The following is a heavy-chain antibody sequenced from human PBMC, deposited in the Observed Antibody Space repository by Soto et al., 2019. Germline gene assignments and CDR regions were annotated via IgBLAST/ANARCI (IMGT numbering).Heavy chain of an antibody. V-gene: IGHV1-2*04. CDR2: INPNSGGT. CDR3: ARYSVVAGTGFDAFDI. Sequence: ASVKVSCKASGYTFTGYYMHWVRQAPGQGLEWMGWINPNSGGTNYAQKFQGWVTMTRDTSISTAYMELSRLRSDDTAVYYCARYSVVAGTGFDAFDIWGQGTMVTVSS. J-gene: IGHJ3*02. D-gene: IGHD6-19*01. CDR1: GYTFTGYY.